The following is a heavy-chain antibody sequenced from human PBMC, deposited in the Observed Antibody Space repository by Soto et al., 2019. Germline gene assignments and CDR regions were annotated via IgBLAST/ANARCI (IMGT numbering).Heavy chain of an antibody. CDR2: IYYSGST. CDR1: GGSISSYY. D-gene: IGHD2-21*02. CDR3: ARDRGGDYSNGMDV. Sequence: PSETLSLTXTVSGGSISSYYWSWIRQPPGKGLEWIGYIYYSGSTNYNPSLKSRVTISVDTSKNQFSLKLSSVTAADTAVYYCARDRGGDYSNGMDVWGQGTTVTVSS. V-gene: IGHV4-59*01. J-gene: IGHJ6*02.